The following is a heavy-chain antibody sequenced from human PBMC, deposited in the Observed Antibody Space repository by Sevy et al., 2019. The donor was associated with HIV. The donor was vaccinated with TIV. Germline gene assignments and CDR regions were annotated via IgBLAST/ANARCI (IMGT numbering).Heavy chain of an antibody. CDR3: ARYNLHCSGGSCYRDVTYNWFDP. CDR1: GGSISSYY. V-gene: IGHV4-59*01. CDR2: IYYSGST. J-gene: IGHJ5*02. D-gene: IGHD2-15*01. Sequence: SETLSLTCTVSGGSISSYYWSWIRQPPGKGLEWIGYIYYSGSTNYNPSLKSRVTISVDTSKNQFSLKLRSVTAADTAVYYCARYNLHCSGGSCYRDVTYNWFDPWGQGTLVTVSS.